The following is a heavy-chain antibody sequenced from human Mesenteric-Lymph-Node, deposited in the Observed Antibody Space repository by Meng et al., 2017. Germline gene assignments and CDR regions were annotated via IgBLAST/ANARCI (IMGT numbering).Heavy chain of an antibody. Sequence: QVQLQEPGPGLVKPSATLSLTCTVSGGSINTYYWSWVRQPPGKGLEWIGYIYYTGSTNYNPSLKSRVTISIDTSKNQFSLKLSSVTAADTAVYYCARAGGYGGPLLYWGQGTLVTVSS. D-gene: IGHD5-12*01. CDR3: ARAGGYGGPLLY. J-gene: IGHJ4*02. CDR1: GGSINTYY. CDR2: IYYTGST. V-gene: IGHV4-59*01.